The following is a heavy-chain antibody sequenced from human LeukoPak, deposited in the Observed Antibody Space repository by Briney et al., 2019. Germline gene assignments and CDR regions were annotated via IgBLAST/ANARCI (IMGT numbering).Heavy chain of an antibody. CDR2: INHSGST. CDR1: GGSFSGYY. D-gene: IGHD6-13*01. Sequence: PSGTLSLTCAVYGGSFSGYYWSWIRQPPGKGLEWIGEINHSGSTNYNPSLKSRVTISVDTSKNQFSLKLSSVTAADTAVYYCARLMSIAAAGNLGYWGQGTLVTVSS. CDR3: ARLMSIAAAGNLGY. V-gene: IGHV4-34*01. J-gene: IGHJ4*02.